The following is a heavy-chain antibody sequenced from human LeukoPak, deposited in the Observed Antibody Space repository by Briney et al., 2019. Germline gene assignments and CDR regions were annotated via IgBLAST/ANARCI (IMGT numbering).Heavy chain of an antibody. CDR1: GFTFSSYG. CDR2: ISYDGSNK. Sequence: GGSLRLSCAASGFTFSSYGIHWVRQAPGKGLEWVAVISYDGSNKYYADSVKGRFTVPRDNSKNTLYLQMNSLRGEDTAVYYCAKEAYYHLSAAHPGDYWGQGTLVTVSS. J-gene: IGHJ4*02. D-gene: IGHD3-3*02. CDR3: AKEAYYHLSAAHPGDY. V-gene: IGHV3-30*18.